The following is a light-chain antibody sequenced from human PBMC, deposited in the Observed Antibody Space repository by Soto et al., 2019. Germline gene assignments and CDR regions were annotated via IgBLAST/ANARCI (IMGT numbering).Light chain of an antibody. CDR3: QHYGGSPPYT. CDR2: DAS. CDR1: QSVGSSY. Sequence: EIVLTQSPGTLSLSPGERATLSCTASQSVGSSYLAWYQQKPGQAPRLLMYDASIRATGIPDRFSGSGSWTDFTLTIRRLEPEDFAVYYCQHYGGSPPYTFGQGSKLEIK. V-gene: IGKV3-20*01. J-gene: IGKJ2*01.